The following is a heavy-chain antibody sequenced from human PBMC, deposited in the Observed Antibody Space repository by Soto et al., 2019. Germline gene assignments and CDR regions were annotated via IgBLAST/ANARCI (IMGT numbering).Heavy chain of an antibody. CDR2: INHSGST. CDR1: GGSFSGYY. J-gene: IGHJ4*02. D-gene: IGHD3-22*01. Sequence: ETLSLTCAVYGGSFSGYYWSWIRQPPGKGLEWIGEINHSGSTNYNPSLKSRVTISVDTSKNQFSLKLSSVTAADTAVYYCARGGYDSSGYSSFDYWGRGTLVTVSS. CDR3: ARGGYDSSGYSSFDY. V-gene: IGHV4-34*01.